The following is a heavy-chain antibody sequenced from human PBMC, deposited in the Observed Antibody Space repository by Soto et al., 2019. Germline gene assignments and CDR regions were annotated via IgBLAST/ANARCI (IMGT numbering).Heavy chain of an antibody. CDR2: INAGNGNT. D-gene: IGHD6-19*01. CDR3: ASGVAGPLHWFDP. V-gene: IGHV1-3*01. J-gene: IGHJ5*02. Sequence: QVQLVQSGAEVKKPGASVKVSCKASGYTFTSYAMHWVRQAPGQRLEWMGWINAGNGNTKYSQKLQGRVTITRDTSASTDYMELSSLRSEDTAVYYCASGVAGPLHWFDPWGQGTLVTVSS. CDR1: GYTFTSYA.